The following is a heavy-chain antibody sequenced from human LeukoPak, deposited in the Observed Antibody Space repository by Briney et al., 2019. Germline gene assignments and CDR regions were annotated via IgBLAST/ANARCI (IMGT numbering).Heavy chain of an antibody. CDR1: GFTFSSYG. CDR2: IWYDGSNK. J-gene: IGHJ4*02. V-gene: IGHV3-33*01. D-gene: IGHD6-19*01. CDR3: AGGEQWLVKFDY. Sequence: PGGSLRLSCAASGFTFSSYGMHWVRQAPGKGLEWVAVIWYDGSNKYYADSVKGRFTISRDNSKNTLYLQMNSLRAEDTAVYYCAGGEQWLVKFDYWGQGTLVTVSS.